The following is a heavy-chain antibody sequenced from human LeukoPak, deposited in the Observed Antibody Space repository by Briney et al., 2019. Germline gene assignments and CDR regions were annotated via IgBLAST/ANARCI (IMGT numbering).Heavy chain of an antibody. Sequence: GGFLRLSCAASGFTFSSYAMSWVRQAPGKGLEWVSAISGSGGSTYYADSVKGRFTISRDNSKNTLYLQMNSLRAEDTAVYYCAKDLFAFWSGYHRGDYFDYWGQGTLVTVSS. J-gene: IGHJ4*02. V-gene: IGHV3-23*01. CDR1: GFTFSSYA. CDR3: AKDLFAFWSGYHRGDYFDY. CDR2: ISGSGGST. D-gene: IGHD3-3*01.